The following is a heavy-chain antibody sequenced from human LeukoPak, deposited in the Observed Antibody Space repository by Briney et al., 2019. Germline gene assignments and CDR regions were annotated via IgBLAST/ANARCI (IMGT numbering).Heavy chain of an antibody. CDR1: GFTFSSYS. CDR3: AREAPDFYFDY. D-gene: IGHD2-21*02. J-gene: IGHJ4*02. V-gene: IGHV3-21*01. Sequence: GGSLRLSCAASGFTFSSYSMNWVRPAPGKGLEWVSSISSSSSYIYYADSVKGRFTISRDNAKNSLYLQMNSLRAEDTAVYYCAREAPDFYFDYWGQGTLVTVSS. CDR2: ISSSSSYI.